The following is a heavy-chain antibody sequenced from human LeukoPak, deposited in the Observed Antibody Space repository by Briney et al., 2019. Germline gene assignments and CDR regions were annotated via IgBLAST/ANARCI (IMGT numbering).Heavy chain of an antibody. CDR1: GYTFTGYY. V-gene: IGHV1-2*02. D-gene: IGHD3-10*01. Sequence: GGSVKVSCKASGYTFTGYYMHWVRQAPGQGLEWMGWINPNSGGTNYAQKFQGRVTMTRDTSISTAYMELSRLRSDDTAVYYCARDKKYYYGSGSDYWGQGTLVTVSS. J-gene: IGHJ4*02. CDR2: INPNSGGT. CDR3: ARDKKYYYGSGSDY.